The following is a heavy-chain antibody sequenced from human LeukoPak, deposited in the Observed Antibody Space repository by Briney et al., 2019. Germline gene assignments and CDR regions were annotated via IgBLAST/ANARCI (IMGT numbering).Heavy chain of an antibody. V-gene: IGHV3-48*03. CDR2: IGSSGSPT. Sequence: GGSLRLSRAASAFNFRNYEMTWVRQAPGKGLEWVSYIGSSGSPTYYADSVKGRFTISRDNAKKALYLQMTSLRAEDTAVYYCALGNLYYYNGLDVWGQGTTVTVSS. CDR3: ALGNLYYYNGLDV. CDR1: AFNFRNYE. J-gene: IGHJ6*02.